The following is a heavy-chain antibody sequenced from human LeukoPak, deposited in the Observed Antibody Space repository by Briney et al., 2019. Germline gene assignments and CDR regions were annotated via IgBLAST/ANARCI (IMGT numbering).Heavy chain of an antibody. J-gene: IGHJ6*02. D-gene: IGHD3-3*01. V-gene: IGHV3-74*01. Sequence: GGSLRLSCAASGFTFSGYWMHWVRQAPGMGLVWVSRINTDGSITTYADSVKGRFTISRDNAKNTLYLQMNSLRAEDTAVYYCANPHVLRFLEWPPYYYYGMDVWGQGTTVTVSS. CDR3: ANPHVLRFLEWPPYYYYGMDV. CDR1: GFTFSGYW. CDR2: INTDGSIT.